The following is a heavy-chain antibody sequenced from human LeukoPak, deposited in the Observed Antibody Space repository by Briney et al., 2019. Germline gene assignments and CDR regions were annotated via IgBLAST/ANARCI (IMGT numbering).Heavy chain of an antibody. Sequence: GGSLRLSCAASGFTFSSYEMNWVRQAPGKGLEWFSYISSSGSTIYYADSVKGRFTISRDNAKNSLYLQMNSLRAEDTAVYYCARVGCSSTSCYAGAFDYWGQGTLVTVSS. J-gene: IGHJ4*02. CDR2: ISSSGSTI. V-gene: IGHV3-48*03. D-gene: IGHD2-2*01. CDR1: GFTFSSYE. CDR3: ARVGCSSTSCYAGAFDY.